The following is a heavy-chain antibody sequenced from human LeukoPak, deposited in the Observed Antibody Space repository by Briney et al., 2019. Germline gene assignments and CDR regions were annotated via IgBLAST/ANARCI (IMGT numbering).Heavy chain of an antibody. CDR2: VYYSGTT. CDR3: AREDPQTTVPEGMDV. J-gene: IGHJ6*02. V-gene: IGHV4-59*01. Sequence: SETLSLTCTVSGGSISYYYWSWIRQSPGKGLEWIGYVYYSGTTNYNPSLKSRVTISVDTSKNQFSLQLRSVTAADTAVYYCAREDPQTTVPEGMDVWGQGTTVTVSS. D-gene: IGHD4-17*01. CDR1: GGSISYYY.